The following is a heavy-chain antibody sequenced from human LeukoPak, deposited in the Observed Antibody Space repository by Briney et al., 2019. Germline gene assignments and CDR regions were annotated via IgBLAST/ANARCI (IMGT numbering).Heavy chain of an antibody. Sequence: GGSLRLSCAASGFPFSSYSMTWVRQAPGKGLEWVANIKQDGSEKYYVDSVKGRFTISRDNAKNSLYLQMNSLRAEDTAVYYCARAVVAATSHAFDIWGQGTMVTVSS. D-gene: IGHD2-15*01. CDR1: GFPFSSYS. V-gene: IGHV3-7*01. CDR3: ARAVVAATSHAFDI. J-gene: IGHJ3*02. CDR2: IKQDGSEK.